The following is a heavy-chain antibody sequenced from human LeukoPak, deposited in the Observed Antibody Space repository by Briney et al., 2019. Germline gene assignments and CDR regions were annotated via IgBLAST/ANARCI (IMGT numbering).Heavy chain of an antibody. V-gene: IGHV4-38-2*02. J-gene: IGHJ4*02. D-gene: IGHD3-22*01. Sequence: PSETLSLTCSVSGYSISSGYYWGWIRQPPGKGLEWIGSIYYSGSTYYNPSLKSRVTISVDTSKNQFSLKLSSVTAADTAVYYCARQGHYYYDSSGYSNSIDYWGQGTLVTVSS. CDR2: IYYSGST. CDR1: GYSISSGYY. CDR3: ARQGHYYYDSSGYSNSIDY.